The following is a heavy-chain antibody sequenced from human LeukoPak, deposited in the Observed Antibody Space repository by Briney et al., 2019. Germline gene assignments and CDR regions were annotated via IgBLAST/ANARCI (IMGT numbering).Heavy chain of an antibody. D-gene: IGHD4-23*01. J-gene: IGHJ3*02. CDR1: GGSISSSSYY. CDR3: ARAFGNFPNAFDI. Sequence: SETLSLTCTVSGGSISSSSYYWGWIRQPPGKGLEWIGYIYYTGNTNYNPSLKSRVTVSVDTSKNQFSLKLSSVTAADTAVYYCARAFGNFPNAFDIWGQGTMVTVSS. V-gene: IGHV4-61*05. CDR2: IYYTGNT.